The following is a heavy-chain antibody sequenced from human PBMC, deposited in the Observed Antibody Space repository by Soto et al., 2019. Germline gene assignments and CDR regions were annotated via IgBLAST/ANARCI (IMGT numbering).Heavy chain of an antibody. Sequence: QVQLVESGGGVVQPGRSLRLSCAASGFTFSSYTMHWVRQAPGKGLEWVALISYDGSNKYYADSVKGRFTISRDNSKNTLYLQMHSLRAEDTAVYYCARGAGIAVAGTSFDYWGQGTLVTVPS. CDR1: GFTFSSYT. CDR3: ARGAGIAVAGTSFDY. CDR2: ISYDGSNK. V-gene: IGHV3-30-3*01. D-gene: IGHD6-19*01. J-gene: IGHJ4*02.